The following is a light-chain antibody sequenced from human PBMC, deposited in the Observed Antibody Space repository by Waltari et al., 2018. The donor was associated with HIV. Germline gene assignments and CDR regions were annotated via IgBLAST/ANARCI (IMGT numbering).Light chain of an antibody. J-gene: IGKJ2*01. CDR2: GAS. CDR3: QQYNNWPPLYT. CDR1: QSVSSN. Sequence: EIVMTQSPATLSVSPGERATLSCRASQSVSSNLDWYQQRPGPAPRLLIYGASTSATGIPARFSGSGSGTEFTLTISSLQSEDFAVYYCQQYNNWPPLYTFGQGTKLEIK. V-gene: IGKV3-15*01.